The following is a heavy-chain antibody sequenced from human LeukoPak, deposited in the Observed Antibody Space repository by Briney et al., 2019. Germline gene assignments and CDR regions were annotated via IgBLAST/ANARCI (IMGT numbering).Heavy chain of an antibody. CDR3: AGGVNYFDY. Sequence: PRGSLRLSCAASGFTLSSYWMSWVRQAPGKGLEWVANINQDGSEKYYVDSVKGRFTISRDNAKNSLYLQMNSLRAEDTAVYYCAGGVNYFDYWGQGTLVTVSS. J-gene: IGHJ4*02. CDR2: INQDGSEK. CDR1: GFTLSSYW. V-gene: IGHV3-7*04. D-gene: IGHD4-23*01.